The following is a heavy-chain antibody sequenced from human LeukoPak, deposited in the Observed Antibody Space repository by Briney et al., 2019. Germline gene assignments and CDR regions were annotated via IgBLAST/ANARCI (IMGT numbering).Heavy chain of an antibody. J-gene: IGHJ4*02. D-gene: IGHD2-15*01. CDR2: ISSSSSYI. Sequence: GGSLRLSCAASGFTFSSYSMNWVRQAPGKELEWVSSISSSSSYIYYADSVKGRFTISRDNAKNSLYLQMNSLRAEDTAVYYCARDEGSGFDYWGQGTLVTVSS. CDR1: GFTFSSYS. V-gene: IGHV3-21*01. CDR3: ARDEGSGFDY.